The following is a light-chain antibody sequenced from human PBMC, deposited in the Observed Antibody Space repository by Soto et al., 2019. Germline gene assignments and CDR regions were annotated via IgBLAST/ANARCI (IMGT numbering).Light chain of an antibody. V-gene: IGKV3-11*01. Sequence: EIVLTQSPATLSLSPGERATLSCRASQSVSSYLAWYQQKPGQAPRLLIYDASNRATGIPARFSGSGSGTDFTLNISSLEPEDFAVYYCQQRSNLLTFGGGTKVEIK. J-gene: IGKJ4*01. CDR1: QSVSSY. CDR2: DAS. CDR3: QQRSNLLT.